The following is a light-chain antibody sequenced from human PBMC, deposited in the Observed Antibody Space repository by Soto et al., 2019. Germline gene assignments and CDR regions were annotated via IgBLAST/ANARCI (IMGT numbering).Light chain of an antibody. J-gene: IGKJ2*01. CDR3: QQYYSYPYT. V-gene: IGKV1-8*01. CDR2: AAS. CDR1: QGISSY. Sequence: AIRMTQSPSSLSASTGDRVTITCRASQGISSYLAWYQQKPGKAPKLLIYAASTLQSGVPSRFSGSGSGTDFTLTISCLQSEDFATYYWQQYYSYPYTFGHGTKLEIK.